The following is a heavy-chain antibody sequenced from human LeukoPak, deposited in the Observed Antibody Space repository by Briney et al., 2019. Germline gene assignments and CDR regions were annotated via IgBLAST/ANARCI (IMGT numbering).Heavy chain of an antibody. V-gene: IGHV3-33*01. CDR2: IWYDGSNK. Sequence: GGSLRLSCAASGFTFSSYGMHWVRHAPRKGLGRVAVIWYDGSNKYYADSVMGRFTISRDNSKNTLYLQMNSLRAEDTALYYCARESYYDSSGYYSLGRFDYWGQGTLVTVSS. D-gene: IGHD3-22*01. J-gene: IGHJ4*02. CDR3: ARESYYDSSGYYSLGRFDY. CDR1: GFTFSSYG.